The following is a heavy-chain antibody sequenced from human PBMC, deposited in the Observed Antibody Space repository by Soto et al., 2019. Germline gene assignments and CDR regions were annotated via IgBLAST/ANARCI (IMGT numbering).Heavy chain of an antibody. Sequence: GGSLRLSCAASGFTFSSYAMSWVRQAPGKGLEWVSAISGSGGSTYYADSVKGRFTISRDNSKNTLYLQMNSLRAEDTAVYYCAKDRLPPPDIAAPHSGMDVWGQGTTVTVSS. CDR3: AKDRLPPPDIAAPHSGMDV. J-gene: IGHJ6*02. D-gene: IGHD6-13*01. CDR2: ISGSGGST. V-gene: IGHV3-23*01. CDR1: GFTFSSYA.